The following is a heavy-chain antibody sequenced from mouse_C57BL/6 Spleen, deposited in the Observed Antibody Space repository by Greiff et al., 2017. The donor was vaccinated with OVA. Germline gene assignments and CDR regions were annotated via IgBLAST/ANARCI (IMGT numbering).Heavy chain of an antibody. CDR3: ARRITTGNYAMDY. Sequence: VQLQQSGPELVKPGASVKIPCKASGYTFTDYNMDWVKQRPGKSLEWLGDINPNNGGTIYNQKFKGKATLTVDKSSSTAYMELRSLTSEDTAVYYCARRITTGNYAMDYWGQGTSVTVSS. CDR1: GYTFTDYN. V-gene: IGHV1-18*01. CDR2: INPNNGGT. J-gene: IGHJ4*01. D-gene: IGHD1-1*01.